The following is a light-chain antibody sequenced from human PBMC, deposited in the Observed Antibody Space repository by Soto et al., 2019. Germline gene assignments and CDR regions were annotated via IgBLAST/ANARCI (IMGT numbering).Light chain of an antibody. CDR3: QVWESSSGHYV. V-gene: IGLV3-21*03. CDR1: NIGSKS. J-gene: IGLJ1*01. Sequence: SSELPHPPSVSLAPGSTATITCGGNNIGSKSVHWYQQRPGQAPVLVVYDDGDRPSGIPERFAGSNSGNTATLTISRVEAGDEADYYCQVWESSSGHYVFGSGTKVTVL. CDR2: DDG.